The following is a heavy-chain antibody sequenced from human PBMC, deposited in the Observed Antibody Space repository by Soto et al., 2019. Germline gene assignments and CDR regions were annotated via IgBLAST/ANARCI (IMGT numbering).Heavy chain of an antibody. Sequence: ASVKVSCKASGGTFSSYAISWVRQAPGQGLEWMGGIIPIFGTANYAQKFQGRVTITADESTSTAYMELSSLRSEDTAVYYCARVRNYDILTGYYPPSSRGRYYYGMDVWGQGTTVTVSS. J-gene: IGHJ6*02. D-gene: IGHD3-9*01. V-gene: IGHV1-69*13. CDR1: GGTFSSYA. CDR2: IIPIFGTA. CDR3: ARVRNYDILTGYYPPSSRGRYYYGMDV.